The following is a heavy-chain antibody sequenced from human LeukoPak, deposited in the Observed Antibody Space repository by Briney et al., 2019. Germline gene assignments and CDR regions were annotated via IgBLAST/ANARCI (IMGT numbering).Heavy chain of an antibody. CDR1: GYTFTSYY. V-gene: IGHV1-46*01. J-gene: IGHJ4*02. Sequence: GASVKVSFKASGYTFTSYYMHWVRQAPGQGLEWMGIINPSGGSTSYAQKFQGRVTMTRDTSTSTVYMELSSLRSEDTAVHYCARDLRPPLEMATGIDYWGQGTLVTVSS. CDR2: INPSGGST. CDR3: ARDLRPPLEMATGIDY. D-gene: IGHD5-24*01.